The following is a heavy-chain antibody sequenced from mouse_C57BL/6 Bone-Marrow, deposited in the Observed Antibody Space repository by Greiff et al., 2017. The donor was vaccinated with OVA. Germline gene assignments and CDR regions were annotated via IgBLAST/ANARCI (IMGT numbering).Heavy chain of an antibody. CDR3: TRDYHAMDY. CDR2: IDPETGGT. J-gene: IGHJ4*01. D-gene: IGHD1-1*02. Sequence: VKVVESGAELVRPGASVTLSCKASGYTFTDYAMHWVKQTPVHGLEWIGAIDPETGGTAYNQKFKGKAILTADKSSSTAYMELRSLTSEDSAVYYCTRDYHAMDYWGQGTSVTVSS. CDR1: GYTFTDYA. V-gene: IGHV1-15*01.